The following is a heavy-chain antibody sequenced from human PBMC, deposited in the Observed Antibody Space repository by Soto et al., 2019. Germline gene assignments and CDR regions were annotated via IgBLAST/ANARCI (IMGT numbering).Heavy chain of an antibody. Sequence: SETLSLTCSVSGGSVRSGDYYWSWIRQPPGKGLEWIGYIYYSGNTYYNPSLTSRVTISVDMSKNKFSLNLSSVTAADTAVYYCPRVPRNLEPTVCFDPWGQGTLVTVSS. J-gene: IGHJ5*02. V-gene: IGHV4-30-4*01. CDR1: GGSVRSGDYY. D-gene: IGHD1-1*01. CDR3: PRVPRNLEPTVCFDP. CDR2: IYYSGNT.